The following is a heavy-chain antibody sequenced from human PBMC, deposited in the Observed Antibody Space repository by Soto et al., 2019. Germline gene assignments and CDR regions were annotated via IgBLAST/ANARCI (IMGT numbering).Heavy chain of an antibody. CDR3: AKEATPRVAADRNGLDY. J-gene: IGHJ4*02. V-gene: IGHV3-30*18. CDR1: GFTFSSYG. Sequence: GGSLRLSCAASGFTFSSYGMHWVRQAPGKGLEWVAVISYDGSNKYYADSVKGRFTISRDNSKNTLYLQMNSLRAEDTAVYYCAKEATPRVAADRNGLDYWGQGTLVTVSS. D-gene: IGHD2-15*01. CDR2: ISYDGSNK.